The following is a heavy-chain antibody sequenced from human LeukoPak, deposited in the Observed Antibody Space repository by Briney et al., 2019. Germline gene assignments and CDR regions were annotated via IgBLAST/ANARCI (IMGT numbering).Heavy chain of an antibody. D-gene: IGHD3-9*01. J-gene: IGHJ6*03. CDR2: IYHSGST. CDR1: GYSISSGYY. Sequence: PSETLSLTCTVSGYSISSGYYWGWIRQPPGKGLEWIGSIYHSGSTYYNPSLKSRVTISVDTSKNQFSLKLSSVTAADTAVYYCARVNFDSHSYYYYMDVWGKGTTVTVSS. V-gene: IGHV4-38-2*02. CDR3: ARVNFDSHSYYYYMDV.